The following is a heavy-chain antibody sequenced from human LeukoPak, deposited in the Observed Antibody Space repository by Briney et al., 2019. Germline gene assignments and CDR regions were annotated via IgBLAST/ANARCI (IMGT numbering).Heavy chain of an antibody. CDR2: ISSSSSTI. J-gene: IGHJ4*02. CDR3: AREDYDSSGYYDY. V-gene: IGHV3-48*04. Sequence: PGGSLRLSCAASGFTFSSYSMNWVRQAPGKGLEWVSYISSSSSTIYYADSVKGRFTISRDNAKNSLYLQMNSLRAEDTAVYYCAREDYDSSGYYDYWGQGTLVTVSS. CDR1: GFTFSSYS. D-gene: IGHD3-22*01.